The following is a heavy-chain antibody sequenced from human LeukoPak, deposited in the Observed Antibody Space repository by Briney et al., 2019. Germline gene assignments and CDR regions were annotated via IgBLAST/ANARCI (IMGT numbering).Heavy chain of an antibody. CDR2: IYISGST. V-gene: IGHV4-4*07. Sequence: SSETLSLTCTVSGGSISTDHWNWIRQPAGKGLEWIGRIYISGSTNYNPSLKSRVTVSVDTSKNLFSLNLRSVTAADTAVYYCARERAARPGFDYWGQGTLVTVSS. CDR1: GGSISTDH. D-gene: IGHD6-6*01. CDR3: ARERAARPGFDY. J-gene: IGHJ4*02.